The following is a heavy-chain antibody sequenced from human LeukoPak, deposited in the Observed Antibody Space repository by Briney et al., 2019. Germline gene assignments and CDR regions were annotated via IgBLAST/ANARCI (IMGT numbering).Heavy chain of an antibody. D-gene: IGHD3-22*01. CDR3: ASYGYYYDSTPLGY. V-gene: IGHV3-7*01. CDR1: GFTFSTYW. J-gene: IGHJ4*02. Sequence: GGSLRLSRAASGFTFSTYWMSWVRQAPGKGLEWVANIKQDGSDKYYVDSVKGRFTISRDNAKNSLYLQMNSLRAEDTAVYYCASYGYYYDSTPLGYWGQGTLVTVSS. CDR2: IKQDGSDK.